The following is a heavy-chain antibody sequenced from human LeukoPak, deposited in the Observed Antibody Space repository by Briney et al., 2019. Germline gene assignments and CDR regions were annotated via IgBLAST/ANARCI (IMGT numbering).Heavy chain of an antibody. CDR2: MSGSGGST. CDR1: GFTFSSYA. V-gene: IGHV3-23*01. J-gene: IGHJ4*02. CDR3: AKDQVGTGGYFDY. Sequence: GGSLRLSCAASGFTFSSYAMSWVRQAPGKGLEWVSAMSGSGGSTYCEDSVKGRFTISRDNSKNTLYLQMNSLRAEDTAVYYCAKDQVGTGGYFDYWGQGTLVTVSS. D-gene: IGHD2-21*02.